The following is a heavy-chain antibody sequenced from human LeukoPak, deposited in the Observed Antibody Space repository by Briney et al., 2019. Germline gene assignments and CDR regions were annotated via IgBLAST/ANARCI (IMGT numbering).Heavy chain of an antibody. D-gene: IGHD3-10*01. Sequence: SETLSLTCTVSGGSISSKYWSWIRQPPGKGLEWIGYIYYSGSTNYNPSLKSRVTISVDTSKNQFSLKLSSVTAADTAVYYCARGSGSYSLYYFDYWGQGTLVTVSS. V-gene: IGHV4-59*01. J-gene: IGHJ4*02. CDR1: GGSISSKY. CDR3: ARGSGSYSLYYFDY. CDR2: IYYSGST.